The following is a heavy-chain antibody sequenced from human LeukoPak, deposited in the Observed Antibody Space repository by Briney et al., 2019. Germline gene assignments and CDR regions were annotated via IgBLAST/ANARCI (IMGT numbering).Heavy chain of an antibody. Sequence: SVKVSCKASGGAFSSYAISWVRQAPGQGLEWMGGIIPILGIPNYAQKFQGRVTITANESTSTANMELSSLRSEDTAVYYCARGEQAGVWFADTAFDHWGQDTLVTVSS. CDR1: GGAFSSYA. CDR2: IIPILGIP. D-gene: IGHD3-10*01. J-gene: IGHJ1*01. V-gene: IGHV1-69*10. CDR3: ARGEQAGVWFADTAFDH.